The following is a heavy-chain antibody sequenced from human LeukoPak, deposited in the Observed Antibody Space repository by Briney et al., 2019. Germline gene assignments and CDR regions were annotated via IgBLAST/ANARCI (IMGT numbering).Heavy chain of an antibody. CDR3: AKDGRMYSSGWYSYFDQ. CDR1: GFTFRTYG. D-gene: IGHD6-19*01. CDR2: ISYDESNK. V-gene: IGHV3-30*18. J-gene: IGHJ4*02. Sequence: PGRSLRLSCAVSGFTFRTYGMHWVRQAPGKGLEWVAVISYDESNKYYADSVKGRFTISRDNSKNTVYLQVNSLRAEDTAVYYCAKDGRMYSSGWYSYFDQWGQGALATVSS.